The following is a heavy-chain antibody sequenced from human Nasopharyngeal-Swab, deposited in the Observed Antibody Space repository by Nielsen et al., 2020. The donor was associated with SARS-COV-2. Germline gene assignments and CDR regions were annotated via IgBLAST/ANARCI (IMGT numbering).Heavy chain of an antibody. CDR2: LWNDGTNK. J-gene: IGHJ5*02. V-gene: IGHV3-30*02. CDR1: GFSFSNYG. D-gene: IGHD6-19*01. Sequence: GESLKISCAASGFSFSNYGLHWVRQAPGKGPEWVADLWNDGTNKYYADSVKGRFTISRDNSKNTLYLQMNRLRTEDTALYYCAKDYSSGWSGWFDPWGQGTLVTVSS. CDR3: AKDYSSGWSGWFDP.